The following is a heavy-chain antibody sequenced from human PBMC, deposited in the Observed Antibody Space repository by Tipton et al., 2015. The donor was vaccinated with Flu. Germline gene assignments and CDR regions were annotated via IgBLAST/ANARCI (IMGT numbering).Heavy chain of an antibody. CDR2: IYTSGST. CDR1: GGSISSGSYY. CDR3: ARDRVGDYSGFDP. Sequence: TLSLTCTVSGGSISSGSYYWSWIRQPAGKGLEWIGRIYTSGSTNYNPSLKSRVTISVDTSKNQFSLKLSSVTAADTAVYYCARDRVGDYSGFDPWSQGTLVTVSS. J-gene: IGHJ5*02. V-gene: IGHV4-61*02. D-gene: IGHD4-17*01.